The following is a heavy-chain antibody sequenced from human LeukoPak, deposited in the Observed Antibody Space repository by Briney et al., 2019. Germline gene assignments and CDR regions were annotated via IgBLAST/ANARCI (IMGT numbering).Heavy chain of an antibody. CDR1: GYTFTSYY. J-gene: IGHJ6*02. CDR3: ARAGGEDYYYYGMDV. Sequence: GGSLRLSCAASGYTFTSYYMHWVRQAPGQGLEWMGIINPSGGSTSYAQKFQGRVTMTRDTSTSTVYMELSSLRSEDTAVYYCARAGGEDYYYYGMDVWGQGTTVTVSS. D-gene: IGHD2-21*01. V-gene: IGHV1-46*01. CDR2: INPSGGST.